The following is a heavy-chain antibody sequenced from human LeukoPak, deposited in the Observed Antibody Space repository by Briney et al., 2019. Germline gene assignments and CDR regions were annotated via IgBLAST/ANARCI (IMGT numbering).Heavy chain of an antibody. V-gene: IGHV1-69*05. CDR3: ARDLEDIVVVVAANRYERYYYYYMDV. CDR1: GGTFSSYA. D-gene: IGHD2-15*01. J-gene: IGHJ6*03. CDR2: IIPIFGTA. Sequence: ASVKVSCKASGGTFSSYAISWVRQAPRQGLEWMGRIIPIFGTANYAQKFQGRVTITTDESTSTAYMELSSLRSEDTAVYYCARDLEDIVVVVAANRYERYYYYYMDVWGKGTTVTVSS.